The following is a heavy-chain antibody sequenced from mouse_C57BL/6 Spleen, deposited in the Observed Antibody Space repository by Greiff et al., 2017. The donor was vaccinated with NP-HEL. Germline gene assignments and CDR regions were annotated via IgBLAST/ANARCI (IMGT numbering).Heavy chain of an antibody. CDR2: IYPGDGDT. CDR1: GYAFSSYW. D-gene: IGHD2-5*01. J-gene: IGHJ1*03. CDR3: ARGGPYSNYGYCDV. Sequence: ESGAELVKPGASVKISCKASGYAFSSYWMNWVKQRPGKGLEWIGQIYPGDGDTNYNGKFKGKATLTADKSSSTAYMQLSSLTSEDSAVYFCARGGPYSNYGYCDVWGTGTTVTGAS. V-gene: IGHV1-80*01.